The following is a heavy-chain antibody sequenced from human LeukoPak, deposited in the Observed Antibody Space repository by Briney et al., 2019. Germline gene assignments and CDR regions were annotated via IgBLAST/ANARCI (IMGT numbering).Heavy chain of an antibody. D-gene: IGHD6-19*01. J-gene: IGHJ5*02. CDR2: ISAYNGNT. Sequence: ASVKVSFKASGYTFTSYGISWVRQAPGQGLEWMGWISAYNGNTNYAQKLQGRVTMTTDTSTSTAYMELRSLRSDDTAVYYCARDPRGSSGWATNWFDPWGQGTLVTVSS. V-gene: IGHV1-18*01. CDR3: ARDPRGSSGWATNWFDP. CDR1: GYTFTSYG.